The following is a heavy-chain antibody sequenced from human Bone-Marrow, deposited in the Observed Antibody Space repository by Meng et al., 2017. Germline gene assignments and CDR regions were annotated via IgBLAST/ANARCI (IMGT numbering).Heavy chain of an antibody. CDR2: IWYDGSNK. D-gene: IGHD7-27*01. CDR3: ARDDWGPIGY. J-gene: IGHJ4*02. CDR1: GFTLSSYG. V-gene: IGHV3-33*01. Sequence: QVQRVGSRGALVQPGRSLRLSCAASGFTLSSYGMHWVRQDPGKGLEWVAVIWYDGSNKYYADSVKGRFTISRDNSKNTLYLQMNSLRAEDTAVYYCARDDWGPIGYWGQGTLVTVSS.